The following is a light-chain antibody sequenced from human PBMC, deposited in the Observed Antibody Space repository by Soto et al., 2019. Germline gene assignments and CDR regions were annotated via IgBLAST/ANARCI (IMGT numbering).Light chain of an antibody. CDR1: QSIGTW. CDR3: QQYSSFPYT. CDR2: KAS. J-gene: IGKJ2*01. V-gene: IGKV1-5*03. Sequence: DIQMTQSPSTLATSVGDRVTITCRASQSIGTWLAWYQQIPGKAPKLLISKASTLESGVPSRFIGSGSGTEFTLTISSLQPDDFVTYYCQQYSSFPYTFGRGTNLEI.